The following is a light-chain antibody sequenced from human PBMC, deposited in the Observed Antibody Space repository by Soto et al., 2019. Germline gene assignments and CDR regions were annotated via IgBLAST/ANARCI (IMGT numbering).Light chain of an antibody. V-gene: IGKV3-15*01. CDR3: QQYNKWPRT. CDR2: GAS. CDR1: QSVSSN. J-gene: IGKJ1*01. Sequence: EILMTQSPATVSVSPGERATLSCMASQSVSSNLAWYQQKPGQAPSLLFYGASTRATGIPARFSGSGSGTEFTLTIGSLQSEDFAVYYCQQYNKWPRTFGQGTKV.